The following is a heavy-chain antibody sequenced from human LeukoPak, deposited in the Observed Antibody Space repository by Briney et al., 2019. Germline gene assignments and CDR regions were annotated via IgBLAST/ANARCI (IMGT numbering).Heavy chain of an antibody. D-gene: IGHD2-2*01. CDR1: GYTFTSYG. Sequence: ASVKVSCKASGYTFTSYGISWVRQAPGQGLEWMGWISAYSGNTNYAQKLQGKVTMTTDTSTSTAYMELRSLRSDDTAVYYCARVPVVPAAGDYWGQGTLVTVSS. CDR3: ARVPVVPAAGDY. J-gene: IGHJ4*02. V-gene: IGHV1-18*04. CDR2: ISAYSGNT.